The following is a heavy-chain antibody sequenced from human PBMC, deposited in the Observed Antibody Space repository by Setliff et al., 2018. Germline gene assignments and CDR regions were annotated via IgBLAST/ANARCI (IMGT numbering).Heavy chain of an antibody. Sequence: SETLSLTCTVSGGSISNYYWSWIRQPAGKGLEWIGRIYTSGSTNYNPSLKSRVTISMDTSKNQFSLKLSSVTAADTAVYYCARDSGYYLYYFDYWGQGTLVTV. CDR2: IYTSGST. CDR3: ARDSGYYLYYFDY. CDR1: GGSISNYY. J-gene: IGHJ4*02. D-gene: IGHD3-22*01. V-gene: IGHV4-4*07.